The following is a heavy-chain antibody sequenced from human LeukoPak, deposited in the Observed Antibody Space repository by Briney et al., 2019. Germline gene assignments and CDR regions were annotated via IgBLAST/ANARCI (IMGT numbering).Heavy chain of an antibody. Sequence: PGGSLRLSCAASGFTFSSYWMHWVRQAPGTGLVWVSRINSDGSSTSYADSVKGRFTISRDNAKNTLYLQMNSLRAEDTAVYYCARAPRGVVDYWGQGTLVTVSS. CDR3: ARAPRGVVDY. V-gene: IGHV3-74*01. CDR1: GFTFSSYW. J-gene: IGHJ4*02. CDR2: INSDGSST. D-gene: IGHD3-10*01.